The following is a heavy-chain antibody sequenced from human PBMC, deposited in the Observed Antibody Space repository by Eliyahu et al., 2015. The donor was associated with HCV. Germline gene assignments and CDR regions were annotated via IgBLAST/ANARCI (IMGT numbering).Heavy chain of an antibody. Sequence: QVTLKESGPALVKPTETLTLTCTFSGFSLSTDGMRVSWIRQPPGKALEWLARIDWDDDKFYSTSLKTRHTISKDTSKNQVVLRMTNMDPVDTATYYCVRGIRGDYFDCWGQGTLVTVSS. CDR2: IDWDDDK. CDR1: GFSLSTDGMR. CDR3: VRGIRGDYFDC. V-gene: IGHV2-70*04. D-gene: IGHD3-16*01. J-gene: IGHJ4*02.